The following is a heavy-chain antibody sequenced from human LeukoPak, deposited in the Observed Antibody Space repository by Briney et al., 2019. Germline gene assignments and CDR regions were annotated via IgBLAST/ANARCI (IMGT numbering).Heavy chain of an antibody. CDR1: GFTFDDYA. D-gene: IGHD5-18*01. Sequence: PGGSLRLSCAASGFTFDDYAMHWVRQAPGKGLEWVSLISGDGGSTYYADSVKGRFTISRDYSKNTLYLQMNSLRAEDTAVYYCAKDSALLPGYWGQGTLVTVSS. CDR2: ISGDGGST. V-gene: IGHV3-43*02. J-gene: IGHJ4*02. CDR3: AKDSALLPGY.